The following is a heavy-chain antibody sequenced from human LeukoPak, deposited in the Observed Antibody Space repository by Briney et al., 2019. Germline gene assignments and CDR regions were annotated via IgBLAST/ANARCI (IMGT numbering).Heavy chain of an antibody. Sequence: SETLSLTCTVSGGSISSYYWSWIRQPPGKGLEWIGYIYYSGSTNYTPSLKSRVTISVDTSKNQFSLKLSSVTAADTVVYYCARAPGYYGSGNWFDPWGQGTLVTVSS. CDR3: ARAPGYYGSGNWFDP. CDR2: IYYSGST. V-gene: IGHV4-59*01. J-gene: IGHJ5*02. CDR1: GGSISSYY. D-gene: IGHD3-10*01.